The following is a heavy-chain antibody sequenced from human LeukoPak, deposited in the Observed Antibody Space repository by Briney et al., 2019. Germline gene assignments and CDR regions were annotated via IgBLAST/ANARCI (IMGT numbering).Heavy chain of an antibody. CDR3: ARKEERRPFDY. Sequence: PSETLSLTCTVSGGSISGYYWSWIRQPPGKGLEWIGYIYYSGSTNYNPSLKSRVTISVDTSKNQFSLKLSSVTAADTAIYYCARKEERRPFDYWGQGTLVTVSS. CDR1: GGSISGYY. CDR2: IYYSGST. V-gene: IGHV4-59*12. J-gene: IGHJ4*02. D-gene: IGHD1-1*01.